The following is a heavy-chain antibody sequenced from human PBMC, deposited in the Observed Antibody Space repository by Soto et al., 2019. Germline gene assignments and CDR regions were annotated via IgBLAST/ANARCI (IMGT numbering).Heavy chain of an antibody. D-gene: IGHD2-15*01. CDR3: ARGDGGMFDY. CDR2: IYHSGST. Sequence: QLQLQESGSGLVKPSQTLSLTCAVSGGSISRGGYSWSWIRQPPGKGLEWIGYIYHSGSTDYNPSFKIRVTIPVDRSKNQFSLKLSSVTAAATAVYYCARGDGGMFDYWGQGTLVTVSS. J-gene: IGHJ4*02. V-gene: IGHV4-30-2*01. CDR1: GGSISRGGYS.